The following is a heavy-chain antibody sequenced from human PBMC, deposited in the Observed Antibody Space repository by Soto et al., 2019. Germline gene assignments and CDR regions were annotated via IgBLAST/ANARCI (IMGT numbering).Heavy chain of an antibody. J-gene: IGHJ4*02. Sequence: QVQLVESGGGVVQPGRSLRLSCAASGFTFSSYAMHWVRQAPGKGLEWVAVISYDGSNKYYADSVKGRFTISRDNSKNTLYLQMNSLRAEVTAVYYCARDLIYSSSTLGSWGQGTLVTVSS. CDR1: GFTFSSYA. D-gene: IGHD6-6*01. V-gene: IGHV3-30-3*01. CDR3: ARDLIYSSSTLGS. CDR2: ISYDGSNK.